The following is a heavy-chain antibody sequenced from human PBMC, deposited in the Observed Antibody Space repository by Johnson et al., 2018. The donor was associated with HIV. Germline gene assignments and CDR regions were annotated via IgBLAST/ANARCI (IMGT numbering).Heavy chain of an antibody. V-gene: IGHV3-64*01. J-gene: IGHJ3*02. Sequence: VHLVESGGGVVQPGGSLRLSCAASGFTFSSYAMHWVRQAPGKGLEYVSAISSNGGSTYYANSVKGRFTISRDNSKNTLYLQMGSLRAEDMAVYYCARSRGKQLADAFDIWGQGTMVTVSS. CDR3: ARSRGKQLADAFDI. CDR2: ISSNGGST. D-gene: IGHD6-6*01. CDR1: GFTFSSYA.